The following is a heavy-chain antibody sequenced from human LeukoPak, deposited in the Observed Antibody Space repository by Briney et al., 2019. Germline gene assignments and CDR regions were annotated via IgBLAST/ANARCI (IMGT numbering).Heavy chain of an antibody. CDR3: ARDSVYYDSSFQIDY. CDR2: INPNSGGT. D-gene: IGHD3-22*01. Sequence: SVRVSCKASGYTFTGYYMHWVRQAPGQGLEWMGWINPNSGGTNYAQKFQGRVTMTRDTSISTACMELSRLRSDDTAVYYCARDSVYYDSSFQIDYWGQGTLVTVPS. J-gene: IGHJ4*02. V-gene: IGHV1-2*02. CDR1: GYTFTGYY.